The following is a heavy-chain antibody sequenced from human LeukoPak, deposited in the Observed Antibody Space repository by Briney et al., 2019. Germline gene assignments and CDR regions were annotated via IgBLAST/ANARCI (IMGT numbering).Heavy chain of an antibody. CDR3: AKDEGGNYYDSSGYYDY. Sequence: SVKVSCKASGFTFTSSAVQWVRQARGQRLEWIGWIVVGSGNTNYAQKFQERVTITRDMSTSTAYMELSSLRSEDTAVYYCAKDEGGNYYDSSGYYDYWGQGTLVTVSS. D-gene: IGHD3-22*01. J-gene: IGHJ4*02. CDR2: IVVGSGNT. CDR1: GFTFTSSA. V-gene: IGHV1-58*01.